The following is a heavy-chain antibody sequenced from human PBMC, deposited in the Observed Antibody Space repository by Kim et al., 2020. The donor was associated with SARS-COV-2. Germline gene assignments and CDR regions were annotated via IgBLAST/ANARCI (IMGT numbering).Heavy chain of an antibody. CDR3: ARDPKHRITIFFDY. V-gene: IGHV4-39*07. J-gene: IGHJ4*01. CDR1: GGSISSSSYY. CDR2: IYYSGST. D-gene: IGHD3-3*01. Sequence: SETLSLTCTVSGGSISSSSYYWGWIRQPPGKGLEWIGSIYYSGSTYYNPSLKSRVTISVDTSKNQFSLKLSSVTAADTAVYYCARDPKHRITIFFDYWG.